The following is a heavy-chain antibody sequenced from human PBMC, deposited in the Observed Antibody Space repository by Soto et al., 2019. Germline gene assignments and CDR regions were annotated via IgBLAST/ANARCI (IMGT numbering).Heavy chain of an antibody. D-gene: IGHD3-3*01. CDR1: GFSLSTSGAA. Sequence: QINLIESGPTLVKPTQTLTLTCTFSGFSLSTSGAAVGWVRQPPGRALEWLALIYWDGDKRYNASLGNRLTITKDTSMNQVVLTLTNVDPADTATYYCAHRATMTIFGLIIDNGIWFAPWGQGTRVIASS. CDR2: IYWDGDK. V-gene: IGHV2-5*02. J-gene: IGHJ5*02. CDR3: AHRATMTIFGLIIDNGIWFAP.